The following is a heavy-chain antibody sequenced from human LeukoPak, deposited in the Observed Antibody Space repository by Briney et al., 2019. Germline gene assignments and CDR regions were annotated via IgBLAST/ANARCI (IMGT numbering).Heavy chain of an antibody. Sequence: PSETLSLTCAVYGGSFSGYYWSWIRQPPGKGLEWIGEINHSGSTNYNPSLKSRVTISVDTSKNQFSLKLSSVTAADTAVYYCARGPSSSWPLVRRYYFDYWGQETLVTVSS. V-gene: IGHV4-34*01. CDR2: INHSGST. CDR1: GGSFSGYY. J-gene: IGHJ4*02. CDR3: ARGPSSSWPLVRRYYFDY. D-gene: IGHD6-13*01.